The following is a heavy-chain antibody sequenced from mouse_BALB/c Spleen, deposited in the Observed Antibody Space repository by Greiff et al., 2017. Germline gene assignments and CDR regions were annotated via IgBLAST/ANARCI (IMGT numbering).Heavy chain of an antibody. Sequence: QVQLKESGPGLVAPSQSLSITCTVSGFSLTSYGVHWVRQPPGKGLEWLGVIWAGGSTNYNSALMSRLSISKDNSKSQVFLKMNSLQTDDTAMYYCARMITTFAYWGQGTLVTVSA. J-gene: IGHJ3*01. V-gene: IGHV2-9*02. CDR3: ARMITTFAY. D-gene: IGHD2-4*01. CDR1: GFSLTSYG. CDR2: IWAGGST.